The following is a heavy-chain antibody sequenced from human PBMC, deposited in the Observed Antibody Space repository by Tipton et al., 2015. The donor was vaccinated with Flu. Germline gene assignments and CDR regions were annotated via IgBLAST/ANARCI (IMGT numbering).Heavy chain of an antibody. J-gene: IGHJ4*02. Sequence: TLSLTCTVSGGSISSYYWSWIRQPAGKGLEWIGRIYTSGSTSYNPSLKSRVTMSVDTSKNQFSLKLSSVTAADTAVYYCARSLGTYDYIWGSYRSYYFDYWGQGTLVTVSS. D-gene: IGHD3-16*02. CDR1: GGSISSYY. CDR3: ARSLGTYDYIWGSYRSYYFDY. V-gene: IGHV4-4*07. CDR2: IYTSGST.